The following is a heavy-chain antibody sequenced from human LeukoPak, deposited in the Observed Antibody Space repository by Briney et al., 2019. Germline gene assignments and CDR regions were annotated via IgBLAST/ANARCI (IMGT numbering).Heavy chain of an antibody. D-gene: IGHD3-10*01. CDR3: TKDFLVFYYGSGTYYNAFDM. V-gene: IGHV3-15*01. CDR1: GFTLNNAW. CDR2: LKSKTDGGTT. Sequence: GGSLRLSCAASGFTLNNAWMHWIRQAPGKGLEWVGRLKSKTDGGTTDYAAPVKDRFTISRDDSKNTLYLQMNSLKTEDTAVYYCTKDFLVFYYGSGTYYNAFDMWGQGTMVTVSS. J-gene: IGHJ3*02.